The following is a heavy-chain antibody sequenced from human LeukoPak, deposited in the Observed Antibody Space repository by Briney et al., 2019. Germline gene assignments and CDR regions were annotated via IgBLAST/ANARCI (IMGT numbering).Heavy chain of an antibody. CDR1: GFTFSNYW. D-gene: IGHD6-13*01. CDR3: ARGTLKAAATDFDY. CDR2: INYDGSTT. J-gene: IGHJ4*02. V-gene: IGHV3-74*01. Sequence: GGSLRLSCAASGFTFSNYWMHWVRQAPGKGLVWVSRINYDGSTTTSADSVKGRFTISRDNAKNTLYLQMNSVRAEDTALYYCARGTLKAAATDFDYWGQGTLVTVSS.